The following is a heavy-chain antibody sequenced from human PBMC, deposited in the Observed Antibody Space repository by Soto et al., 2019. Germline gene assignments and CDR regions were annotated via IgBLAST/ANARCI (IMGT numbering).Heavy chain of an antibody. CDR1: GFTFSNSA. Sequence: EVQLVESGGGLVQPGGSLRLSCAASGFTFSNSAMHWVRQPPGEGLQYVASITRDGDKIQYADSVRARFTISRHTSNNTLFLQMGSLRPEDTAVYYCATGSEVLFGEFWRWGQGTLVIVSS. D-gene: IGHD3-10*02. CDR3: ATGSEVLFGEFWR. V-gene: IGHV3-64*07. J-gene: IGHJ4*02. CDR2: ITRDGDKI.